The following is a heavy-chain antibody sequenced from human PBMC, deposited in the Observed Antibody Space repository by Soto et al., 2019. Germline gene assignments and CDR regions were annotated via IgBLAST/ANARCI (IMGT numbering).Heavy chain of an antibody. V-gene: IGHV4-34*01. J-gene: IGHJ4*02. CDR1: GGSFSGYY. Sequence: SETLSLTCAVYGGSFSGYYWSWIRQPPGKGLEWIGEINHSGSTNYNPSLKSRVTISVDTSKNQFSLKLSSVTAADTAVYYCARERNYYGSGTNRPFDYWGQGTLVTVSS. CDR3: ARERNYYGSGTNRPFDY. D-gene: IGHD3-10*01. CDR2: INHSGST.